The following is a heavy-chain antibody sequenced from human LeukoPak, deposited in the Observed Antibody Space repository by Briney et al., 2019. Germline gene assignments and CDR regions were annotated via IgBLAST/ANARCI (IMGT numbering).Heavy chain of an antibody. D-gene: IGHD2-8*01. Sequence: SETLSLTCAVSGGSISSNNWWSWVRQPPGKGLEWIGEIYHSGSTNYNPSLKSRVTISVDTSKNQFSLKLSSVTAADTAVYYCARLWGIVLMVYPWGQGTLVTVSS. CDR1: GGSISSNNW. CDR3: ARLWGIVLMVYP. CDR2: IYHSGST. V-gene: IGHV4-4*02. J-gene: IGHJ5*02.